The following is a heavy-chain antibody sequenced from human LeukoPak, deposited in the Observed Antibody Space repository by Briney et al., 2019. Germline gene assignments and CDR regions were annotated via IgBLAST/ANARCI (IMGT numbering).Heavy chain of an antibody. CDR3: ATDSGSYLAFYY. D-gene: IGHD1-26*01. Sequence: GASVKVSCKASGYTFTSYYIHWVRQAPGQGLEWMGIINPSGGSTNYAQKFQGRVTMTRDMSTSTVYTELSSLRSGDTAIYYCATDSGSYLAFYYWGQGTLVTVSS. V-gene: IGHV1-46*01. J-gene: IGHJ4*02. CDR2: INPSGGST. CDR1: GYTFTSYY.